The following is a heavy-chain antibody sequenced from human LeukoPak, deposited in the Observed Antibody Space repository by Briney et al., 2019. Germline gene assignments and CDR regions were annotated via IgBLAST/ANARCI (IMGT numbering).Heavy chain of an antibody. D-gene: IGHD3-16*01. CDR3: ALTTAALTS. Sequence: SETLSLTCTVSGGSISSYYWSWIRQPPGKGLEWIGYIYYSGSTNYDPSLKSRVTISVDTSKNQFSLKLSSVTAADTAVYYCALTTAALTSWGQGTMVTVSS. CDR2: IYYSGST. V-gene: IGHV4-59*01. CDR1: GGSISSYY. J-gene: IGHJ3*01.